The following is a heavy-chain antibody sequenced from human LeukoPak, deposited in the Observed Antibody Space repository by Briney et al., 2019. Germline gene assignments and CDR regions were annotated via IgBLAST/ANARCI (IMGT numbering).Heavy chain of an antibody. CDR1: GFSFSDYS. Sequence: GGSLRLSCSASGFSFSDYSMNWVRQAPGKGLEWISYINSISTTIYYADSVKGRLTISRDNGKNSLYLQMNGLRAEDTAVYYCADFDYWGQGTLVTVSS. V-gene: IGHV3-48*01. J-gene: IGHJ4*02. CDR3: ADFDY. CDR2: INSISTTI.